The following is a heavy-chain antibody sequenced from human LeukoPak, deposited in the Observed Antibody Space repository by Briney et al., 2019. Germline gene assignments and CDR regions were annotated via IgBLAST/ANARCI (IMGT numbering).Heavy chain of an antibody. V-gene: IGHV3-23*01. Sequence: PGGSLRLSCAASRFTFSTYAMSWVRQAPGKGLEWVSAISDSGGSTYYADSVRGRFTVSRDNSKNTLYLQMNSLRPEDTAVYHCAKVALFSGYYPPFDYWGQGTLVTVSS. CDR3: AKVALFSGYYPPFDY. D-gene: IGHD3-22*01. CDR2: ISDSGGST. J-gene: IGHJ4*02. CDR1: RFTFSTYA.